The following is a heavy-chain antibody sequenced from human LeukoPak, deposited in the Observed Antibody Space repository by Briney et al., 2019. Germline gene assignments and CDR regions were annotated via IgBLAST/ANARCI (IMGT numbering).Heavy chain of an antibody. Sequence: GGSLRLSCAASGFTFSSYSMNWVRHAPGKGLEWVSSISSSSSYIYYADSVKGRFTISRDNAKNSLYLQMNSLRAEDTAVYYCARVRDGYNGHFDYWGQGTLVTVSS. V-gene: IGHV3-21*01. CDR1: GFTFSSYS. J-gene: IGHJ4*02. CDR3: ARVRDGYNGHFDY. D-gene: IGHD5-24*01. CDR2: ISSSSSYI.